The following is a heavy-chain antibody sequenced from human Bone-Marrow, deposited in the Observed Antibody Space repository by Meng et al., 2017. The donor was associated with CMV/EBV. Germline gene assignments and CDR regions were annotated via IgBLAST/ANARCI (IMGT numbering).Heavy chain of an antibody. V-gene: IGHV3-48*02. J-gene: IGHJ4*02. CDR1: AFTFTRHS. D-gene: IGHD1-26*01. CDR3: AGVSASGSSIDF. CDR2: ISTSSDII. Sequence: GESLKISCAASAFTFTRHSMNWVRQAPGKGLEWLSYISTSSDIIYYADSVRGRFTISRDNAKNSVYLQMSSLRDEDTAVYYCAGVSASGSSIDFWGQGALVTVYS.